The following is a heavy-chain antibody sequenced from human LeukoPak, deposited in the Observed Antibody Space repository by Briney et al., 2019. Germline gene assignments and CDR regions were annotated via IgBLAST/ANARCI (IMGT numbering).Heavy chain of an antibody. V-gene: IGHV3-23*01. CDR3: VKEVTGYGYFDY. CDR2: LNGGRT. J-gene: IGHJ4*02. D-gene: IGHD2-2*03. Sequence: GGSLRLSCVASGFTFSNYAMSWVRQGPGKGLEWIAALNGGRTFFQDSVRGRFTISRDNSKNTLYLQLNSLRGDDTAVYYCVKEVTGYGYFDYWGRGTLVTVSS. CDR1: GFTFSNYA.